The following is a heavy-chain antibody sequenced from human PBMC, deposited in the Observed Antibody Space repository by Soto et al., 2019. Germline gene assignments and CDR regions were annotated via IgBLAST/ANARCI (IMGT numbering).Heavy chain of an antibody. Sequence: EVQLLESGGGLVQPGGSLRLSCAASGFTFSNYAVTWVRQAPGKGLEWVSTISGSGGSTYYADSVKGRFTITRDNSKNTLYLQMNSLRAEDTAVYDCAKDKGSSWYEKNYWGQGTLVTVSS. CDR1: GFTFSNYA. CDR2: ISGSGGST. CDR3: AKDKGSSWYEKNY. J-gene: IGHJ4*02. D-gene: IGHD6-13*01. V-gene: IGHV3-23*01.